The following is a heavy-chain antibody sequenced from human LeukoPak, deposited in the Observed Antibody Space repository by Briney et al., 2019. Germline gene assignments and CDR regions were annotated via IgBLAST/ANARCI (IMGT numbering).Heavy chain of an antibody. CDR3: ATMLGYCSSTSCSDAFDI. J-gene: IGHJ3*02. CDR2: INPNSGGT. CDR1: GGTFSSYA. Sequence: ASVKVSCKASGGTFSSYAISWVRQAPGQGLEWMGWINPNSGGTNYAQKFQGRVTMTRDTSISTAYMELRRLRSDDTAVYYCATMLGYCSSTSCSDAFDIWGQGTMVTVSS. V-gene: IGHV1-2*02. D-gene: IGHD2-2*01.